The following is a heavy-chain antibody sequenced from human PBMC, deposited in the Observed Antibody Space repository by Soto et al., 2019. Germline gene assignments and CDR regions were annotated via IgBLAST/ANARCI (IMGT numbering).Heavy chain of an antibody. D-gene: IGHD2-15*01. CDR1: GYTFTTYY. CDR3: ARVYWSGGSCYGIDY. CDR2: INPSGGST. Sequence: QVQLVQSGAEVKKPGASVKVSCKASGYTFTTYYMHWVRQAPGQGLEWMGIINPSGGSTSYAQKFQGRANMTRDKYRGTVYMGLSSLGSEDTAVYYCARVYWSGGSCYGIDYWGQGTLVTVSS. J-gene: IGHJ4*02. V-gene: IGHV1-46*01.